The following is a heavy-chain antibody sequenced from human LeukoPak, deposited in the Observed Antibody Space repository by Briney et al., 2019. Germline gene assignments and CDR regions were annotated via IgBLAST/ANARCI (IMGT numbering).Heavy chain of an antibody. J-gene: IGHJ5*02. Sequence: SETLSLTCAVSGGSISSSNWWSWVRQPPGKGLEWIGVIYHSGSTNYNPSLNSRVTISVDKSKNQFSLKLSSVTAADTAVYYCARLITMVRGLEDWFDPWGQGSLVTVSS. D-gene: IGHD3-10*01. CDR1: GGSISSSNW. CDR3: ARLITMVRGLEDWFDP. CDR2: IYHSGST. V-gene: IGHV4-4*02.